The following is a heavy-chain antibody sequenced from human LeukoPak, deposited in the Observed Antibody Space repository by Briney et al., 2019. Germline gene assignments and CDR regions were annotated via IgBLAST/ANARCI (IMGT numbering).Heavy chain of an antibody. CDR1: GFTFSDYY. D-gene: IGHD6-13*01. J-gene: IGHJ3*02. Sequence: GGSLRLSCAASGFTFSDYYMSWIRQAPGKGLEWVSYISSSGSTIYYADSVKGRFTISRDNAKNSLYLQMNSLRAEDTAVYYCARSMAAAGTQNDAFDIWGQGTMVTVSS. CDR2: ISSSGSTI. V-gene: IGHV3-11*04. CDR3: ARSMAAAGTQNDAFDI.